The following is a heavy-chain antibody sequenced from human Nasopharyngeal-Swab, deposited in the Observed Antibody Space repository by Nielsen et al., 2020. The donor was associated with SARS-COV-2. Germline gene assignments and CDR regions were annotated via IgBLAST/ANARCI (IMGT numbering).Heavy chain of an antibody. D-gene: IGHD2-15*01. V-gene: IGHV3-23*01. CDR3: ASPLNLLH. CDR1: GFTFSNYG. Sequence: GESLKISCAAAGFTFSNYGMNWVRQTPGKGLEWASSISGSGDSTYYADSVKGRFTISRDNSKNTLFLQMNSLRADDTAVYYCASPLNLLHWGQGTLVTVSS. J-gene: IGHJ1*01. CDR2: ISGSGDST.